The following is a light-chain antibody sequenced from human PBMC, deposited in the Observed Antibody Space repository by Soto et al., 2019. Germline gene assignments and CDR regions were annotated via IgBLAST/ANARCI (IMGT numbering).Light chain of an antibody. CDR2: END. CDR3: GTWDNSLSARV. Sequence: QSVLTQPPSVSAAPGQKVTISCSGSSSNIGNNYVSWYQQLPGTAPKLLIYENDKRPSGIPDRFSGSKSATSATLGITGLQTGDEADYYCGTWDNSLSARVFGGGTKLTVL. CDR1: SSNIGNNY. V-gene: IGLV1-51*02. J-gene: IGLJ3*02.